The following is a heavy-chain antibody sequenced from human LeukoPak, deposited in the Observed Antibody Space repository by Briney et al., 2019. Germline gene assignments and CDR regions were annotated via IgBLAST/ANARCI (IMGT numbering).Heavy chain of an antibody. Sequence: ASVKVSCNASGSTFTTYGISWVRQAHGQGIERMGWITTYSGNTNYAQKLQGKVTMTTDTSTSKAYMELRSLRSDDTAVYYCATPLIGQGVSLGYWGQGTLVTVS. CDR1: GSTFTTYG. D-gene: IGHD3-16*01. CDR2: ITTYSGNT. CDR3: ATPLIGQGVSLGY. V-gene: IGHV1-18*01. J-gene: IGHJ4*02.